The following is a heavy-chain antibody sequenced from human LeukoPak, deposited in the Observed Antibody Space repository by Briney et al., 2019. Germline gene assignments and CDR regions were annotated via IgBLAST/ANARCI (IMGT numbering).Heavy chain of an antibody. J-gene: IGHJ3*02. CDR3: ARGVQLWVDAFDI. D-gene: IGHD5-18*01. V-gene: IGHV4-61*01. CDR2: IYYSGST. Sequence: PSETLSLTCTVSGGSVSSGSYYWSWIRQPPGKGLEWIGYIYYSGSTNYNPSLKSRVTISVDTSKNQFSLELSSVTAADTAVYYCARGVQLWVDAFDIWGQGTMVTVSS. CDR1: GGSVSSGSYY.